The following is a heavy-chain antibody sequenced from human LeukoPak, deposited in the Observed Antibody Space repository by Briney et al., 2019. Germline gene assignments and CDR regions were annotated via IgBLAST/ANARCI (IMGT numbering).Heavy chain of an antibody. Sequence: SETLSLTCTVSGGSISSSNYYWAWIRHPPGEGLEWSGSIYYSGTTYYNPSLKSRVIISVDTSKNQFSLRLSSVTAADTAVYHCARHVRGYSYGFGTFDYWGQGALVTVSS. CDR3: ARHVRGYSYGFGTFDY. CDR1: GGSISSSNYY. V-gene: IGHV4-39*01. D-gene: IGHD5-18*01. CDR2: IYYSGTT. J-gene: IGHJ4*02.